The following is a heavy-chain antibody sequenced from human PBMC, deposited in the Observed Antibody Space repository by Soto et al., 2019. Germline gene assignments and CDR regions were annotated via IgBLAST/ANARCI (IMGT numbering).Heavy chain of an antibody. D-gene: IGHD5-12*01. CDR3: ARVRIVATDDNHYYYMDV. J-gene: IGHJ6*03. CDR1: GGSFSGYY. V-gene: IGHV4-34*01. Sequence: SETLSLTCAVYGGSFSGYYPTPTPPPPPNPLEWIGEINHSGSTNYNPSLKSRVTISVDTSKNQFSLKLSSVTAADTAVYYCARVRIVATDDNHYYYMDVWGKGTTVTVSS. CDR2: INHSGST.